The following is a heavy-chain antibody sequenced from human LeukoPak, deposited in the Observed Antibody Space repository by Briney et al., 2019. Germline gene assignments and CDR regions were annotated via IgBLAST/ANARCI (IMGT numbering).Heavy chain of an antibody. CDR2: INHSGST. J-gene: IGHJ5*02. Sequence: SETLSLTCAVYGGSFSGYYWSWIRQPPGKGLEWIGEINHSGSTNYNPSLKSRVTISVDTSKNQFSLKLSSVTAADTAVYYCARWDKGSSYNWFDPWGQGTLVTVSS. D-gene: IGHD6-6*01. CDR3: ARWDKGSSYNWFDP. CDR1: GGSFSGYY. V-gene: IGHV4-34*01.